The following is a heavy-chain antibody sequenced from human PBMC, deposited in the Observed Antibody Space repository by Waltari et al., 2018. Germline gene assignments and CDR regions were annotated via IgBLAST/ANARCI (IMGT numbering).Heavy chain of an antibody. D-gene: IGHD3-10*01. CDR3: ARAMGSSGYFDY. CDR2: IYYSGST. V-gene: IGHV4-59*01. CDR1: GGSISSYY. J-gene: IGHJ4*02. Sequence: QVQLQESGPGLVKPSETLSLTCTVSGGSISSYYWSWIRQPPGKGLEWIGYIYYSGSTNYNPSLKSRVTISVDTSKNQFSLKLSSVTAADTAVYYCARAMGSSGYFDYWGQGTLVTVSS.